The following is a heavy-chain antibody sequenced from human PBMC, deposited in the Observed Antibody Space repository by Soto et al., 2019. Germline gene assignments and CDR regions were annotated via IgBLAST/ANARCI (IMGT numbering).Heavy chain of an antibody. J-gene: IGHJ6*02. CDR3: ARICGPYAYCGMDV. CDR2: IFSNDEK. Sequence: QVTLKESGPVLVKPTETLTLTCTVSGFSLSNARMGVSWIRQPPGKALEWLAHIFSNDEKSYSTSLKSRLTIAKASPKGRVVLTMTIMDPVATATYDCARICGPYAYCGMDVWGQGTTVTVSS. CDR1: GFSLSNARMG. V-gene: IGHV2-26*01.